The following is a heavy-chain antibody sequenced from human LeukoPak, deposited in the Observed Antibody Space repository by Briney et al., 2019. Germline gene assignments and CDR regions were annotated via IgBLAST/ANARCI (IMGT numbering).Heavy chain of an antibody. CDR2: ISYDGSNK. J-gene: IGHJ3*02. CDR3: AKGHHYYGSGSYDAFDI. V-gene: IGHV3-30*18. CDR1: GFTFSSYG. Sequence: GGSLRLSCGASGFTFSSYGMHWVRQAPGKGLEWVAVISYDGSNKYYADSVKGRFTISRDNSKNTLYLQMNSLRAEDMAVYYCAKGHHYYGSGSYDAFDIWGQGTMVTVSS. D-gene: IGHD3-10*01.